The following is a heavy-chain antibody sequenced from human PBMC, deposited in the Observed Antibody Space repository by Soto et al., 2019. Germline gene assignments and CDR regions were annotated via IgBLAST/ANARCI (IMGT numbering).Heavy chain of an antibody. CDR2: VYYSGTT. CDR1: GGSISSYY. Sequence: LETLSLTCTVSGGSISSYYWSWIRQPPGKGLEWIGHVYYSGTTNYNPSLKSRVTISVDTSKNQFSLKLSSVTAADTAVYYCARAQTGYLDLYNWFDPWGQGTLVTVSS. CDR3: ARAQTGYLDLYNWFDP. V-gene: IGHV4-59*01. D-gene: IGHD3-9*01. J-gene: IGHJ5*02.